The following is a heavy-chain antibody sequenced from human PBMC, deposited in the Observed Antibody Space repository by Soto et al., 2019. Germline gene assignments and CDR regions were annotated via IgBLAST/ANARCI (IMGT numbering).Heavy chain of an antibody. V-gene: IGHV4-59*01. CDR3: AREVLPRSGYDHSYFDY. D-gene: IGHD5-12*01. Sequence: SETLSLTCTVSGGSISSYYWSWIRQPPGKGLEWIGYIYYSGSTNYNPSLKSRVTISVDTSKNQFSLKLSSVTAADTAVYYCAREVLPRSGYDHSYFDYWGQGTLVTLSS. CDR2: IYYSGST. CDR1: GGSISSYY. J-gene: IGHJ4*02.